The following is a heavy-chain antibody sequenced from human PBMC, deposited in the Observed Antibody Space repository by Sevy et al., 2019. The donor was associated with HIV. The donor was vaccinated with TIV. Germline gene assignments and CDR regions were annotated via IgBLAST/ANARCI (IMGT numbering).Heavy chain of an antibody. Sequence: GGSLRLSCEASGFICSDSYMSWIRQAPGKGLEWISYISTRGSTIYYADSVKGRFTISRDNANNSLSLHLNSLRAEDTAIYYCARFVGDYFDFWGRGTLVTASS. CDR1: GFICSDSY. V-gene: IGHV3-11*01. J-gene: IGHJ4*02. CDR3: ARFVGDYFDF. CDR2: ISTRGSTI. D-gene: IGHD4-17*01.